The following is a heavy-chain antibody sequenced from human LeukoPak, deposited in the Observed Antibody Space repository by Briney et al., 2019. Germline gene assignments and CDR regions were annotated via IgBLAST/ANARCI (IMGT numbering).Heavy chain of an antibody. Sequence: ASVKVSCKASGYTFTGYYMHWVRQAPGQGLEWMGWINPNSGGTNYAQKFQGRVTMTRDTSISTAYMELSRLRSDDTAVFYCARQLGPGMRYYFDFWGQGTLLTVSS. V-gene: IGHV1-2*02. J-gene: IGHJ4*02. CDR3: ARQLGPGMRYYFDF. CDR1: GYTFTGYY. CDR2: INPNSGGT. D-gene: IGHD3-10*01.